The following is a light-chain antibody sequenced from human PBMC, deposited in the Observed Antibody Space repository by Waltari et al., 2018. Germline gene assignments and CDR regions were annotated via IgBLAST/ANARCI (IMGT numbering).Light chain of an antibody. V-gene: IGKV3D-20*01. CDR3: HQYGRSPLT. Sequence: EIVLTQSPATLSLSPGETATLSCGASQSVTASYVAWYQQKPGLAPRLLIYDATDRAPGIPGRFSGSGSGTDFTLTISGVEPEDFAVYYCHQYGRSPLTFGGGTKLEI. CDR1: QSVTASY. J-gene: IGKJ4*01. CDR2: DAT.